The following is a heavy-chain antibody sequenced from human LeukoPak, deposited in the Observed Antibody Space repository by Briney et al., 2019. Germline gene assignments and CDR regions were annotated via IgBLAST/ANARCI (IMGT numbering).Heavy chain of an antibody. J-gene: IGHJ4*02. Sequence: ASVKVSCKASGYTFTSYDINWVRQATGQGLEWMGWMNPNSGNTGYAQKFQGRVTITRNTSISTAYMELSSLRSEDTAVYYCARQDEYCSGGSCYSGVYWGQGTLVTVSS. CDR2: MNPNSGNT. V-gene: IGHV1-8*03. CDR1: GYTFTSYD. D-gene: IGHD2-15*01. CDR3: ARQDEYCSGGSCYSGVY.